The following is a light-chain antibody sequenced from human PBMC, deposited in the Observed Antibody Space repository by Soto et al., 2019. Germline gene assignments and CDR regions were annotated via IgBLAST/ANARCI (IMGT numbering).Light chain of an antibody. CDR2: SAS. Sequence: IQMTQSPSSLSASVGDRVTITCRASQGVRDDVGWYQQKPGKAPKLLIYSASTLQSGVPSRFSGSGSGTDCTLTICGLLPEDFATYYCLQESNYPLTFGGGTKVEIK. J-gene: IGKJ4*01. CDR1: QGVRDD. V-gene: IGKV1-6*01. CDR3: LQESNYPLT.